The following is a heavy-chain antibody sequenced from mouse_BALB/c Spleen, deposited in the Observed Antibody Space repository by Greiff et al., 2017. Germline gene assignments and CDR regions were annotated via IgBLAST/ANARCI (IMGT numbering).Heavy chain of an antibody. CDR1: GFTFSSFG. V-gene: IGHV5-17*02. CDR2: ISSGSSTI. CDR3: AREGDCPFAY. Sequence: EVKLVESGGGLVQPGGSRKLSCAASGFTFSSFGMHWVRQAPEKGLEWVAYISSGSSTIYYADTVKGRFTISRDNPKNTLFLQMTSLRSEDTAMYYCAREGDCPFAYWGQGTLVTVSA. J-gene: IGHJ3*01.